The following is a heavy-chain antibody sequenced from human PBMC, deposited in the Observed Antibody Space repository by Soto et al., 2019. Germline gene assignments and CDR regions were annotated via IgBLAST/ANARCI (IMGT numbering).Heavy chain of an antibody. D-gene: IGHD1-1*01. CDR1: GGTFSSYA. J-gene: IGHJ5*02. CDR3: ASWSPDGYNSYNWFDP. V-gene: IGHV1-69*13. CDR2: IIPIFGTA. Sequence: SVKVSCKASGGTFSSYAISWVRQAPGQGLEWMGGIIPIFGTANYAQKFQGRVTITADESTSTAYMELSSLRSEDTAVYYCASWSPDGYNSYNWFDPWGQGTLVTVSS.